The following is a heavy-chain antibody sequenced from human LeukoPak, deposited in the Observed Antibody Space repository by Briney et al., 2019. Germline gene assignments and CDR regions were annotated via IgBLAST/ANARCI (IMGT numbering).Heavy chain of an antibody. J-gene: IGHJ6*02. CDR2: ISYDGGNK. Sequence: GGSLRLSCAASGFTFSSYAMHWVRQAPGKGLEWVAVISYDGGNKYYADSVKGRFTISRDNAKNSLYLQMNSLRDEDTAVYYCAKELCSSTSCGYYYYGMDVWGQGTTVTVSS. V-gene: IGHV3-30-3*01. CDR3: AKELCSSTSCGYYYYGMDV. D-gene: IGHD2-2*01. CDR1: GFTFSSYA.